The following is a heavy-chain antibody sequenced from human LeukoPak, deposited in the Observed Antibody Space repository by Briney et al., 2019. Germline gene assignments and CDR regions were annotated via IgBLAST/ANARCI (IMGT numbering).Heavy chain of an antibody. CDR1: GYTFTSYY. J-gene: IGHJ4*02. Sequence: ASVKVSCKASGYTFTSYYMHWVRQAPGQGLEWMGIINPSGGSTSYAQKFQGRVTMTRDTCTSTVYMELSSMRFEDTAVYYCAVGVLGPRPDVDYWGQGTLVTVSS. D-gene: IGHD1-26*01. CDR3: AVGVLGPRPDVDY. V-gene: IGHV1-46*01. CDR2: INPSGGST.